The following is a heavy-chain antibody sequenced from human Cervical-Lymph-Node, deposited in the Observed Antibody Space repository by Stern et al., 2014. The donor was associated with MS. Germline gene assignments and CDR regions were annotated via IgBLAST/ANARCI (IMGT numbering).Heavy chain of an antibody. CDR2: INPSGGST. CDR3: ARSGSYSDAFDI. CDR1: GYTFSSYY. V-gene: IGHV1-46*01. D-gene: IGHD1-26*01. Sequence: QLVQSGAEVKKPGASVKVSCKASGYTFSSYYMHWVRQAPGQGLECMGIINPSGGSTRYAQKFQGRVTMTRDTSTSTVYMELSSQRSEDTAVYYCARSGSYSDAFDIWGQGTMVTVSS. J-gene: IGHJ3*02.